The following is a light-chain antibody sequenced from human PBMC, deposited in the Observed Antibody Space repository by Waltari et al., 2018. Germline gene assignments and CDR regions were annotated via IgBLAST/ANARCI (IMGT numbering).Light chain of an antibody. CDR3: HQFYSDPWT. V-gene: IGKV4-1*01. Sequence: SVLYSSDNKNILAWYQQKPVHLLKLLMYWASIRESGVPDRFIGSGSWTDFTLTISSLQAEDVAVYYCHQFYSDPWTFGQGTTVEIK. CDR1: SVLYSSDNKNI. J-gene: IGKJ1*01. CDR2: WAS.